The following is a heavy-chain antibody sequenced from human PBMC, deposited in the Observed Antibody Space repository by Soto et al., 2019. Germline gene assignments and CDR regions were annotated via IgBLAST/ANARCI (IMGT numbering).Heavy chain of an antibody. J-gene: IGHJ4*02. D-gene: IGHD3-10*01. CDR2: IYPSGGST. Sequence: RASVKVSCKASGYTFTNYYMHWVRQAPGQGLEWMGIIYPSGGSTRNAQKFQGRVTMTRDTSTSTVYMELSSLRSGDTAVYYCARDFSGPMDYWGRGTLVTVSS. CDR1: GYTFTNYY. CDR3: ARDFSGPMDY. V-gene: IGHV1-46*01.